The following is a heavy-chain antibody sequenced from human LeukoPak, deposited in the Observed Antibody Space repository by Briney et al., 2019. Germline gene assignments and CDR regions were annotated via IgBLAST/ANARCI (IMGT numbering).Heavy chain of an antibody. J-gene: IGHJ4*02. CDR1: GFTFNSYA. CDR3: AKAIGYCSSISRSPFDY. Sequence: GGSLRLSCAASGFTFNSYAMSWVRQDPGKGLEWVSAISGSGGTTYYADSVKGRFTISRDNSKNTLYLQMNSLRAEDTAVYYCAKAIGYCSSISRSPFDYWGQGTLVSVCS. V-gene: IGHV3-23*01. CDR2: ISGSGGTT. D-gene: IGHD2-2*01.